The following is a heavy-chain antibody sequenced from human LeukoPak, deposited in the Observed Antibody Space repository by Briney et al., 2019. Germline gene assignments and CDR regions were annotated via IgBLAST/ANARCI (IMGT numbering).Heavy chain of an antibody. Sequence: SETLSLTCAVYGGSFSGYYWSWIRQPPGKGLEWIGEINHSGSTNYNPSLKSRVTISVDTSMNQFSLKLSSVTAADTAVYYCASGYYDNLTGYSVDAFDIWGQGTMVTVSS. CDR2: INHSGST. CDR1: GGSFSGYY. V-gene: IGHV4-34*01. CDR3: ASGYYDNLTGYSVDAFDI. D-gene: IGHD3-9*01. J-gene: IGHJ3*02.